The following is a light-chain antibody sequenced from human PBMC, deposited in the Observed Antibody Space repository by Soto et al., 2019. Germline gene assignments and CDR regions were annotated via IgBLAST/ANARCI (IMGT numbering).Light chain of an antibody. CDR3: QQYGTSPPT. V-gene: IGKV3-20*01. J-gene: IGKJ1*01. Sequence: EIVLTQSPGTLSLSPGGRATLSCKASQSVSSNFLAWYQRKPGQAPRLLIYGASYRATDIPYRFSGSGSGTDFTLTITRLEQEDFAVYYCQQYGTSPPTFGQGSRVEI. CDR1: QSVSSNF. CDR2: GAS.